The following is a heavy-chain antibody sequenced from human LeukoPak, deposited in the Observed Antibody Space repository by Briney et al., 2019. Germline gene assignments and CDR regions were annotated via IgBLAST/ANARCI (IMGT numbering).Heavy chain of an antibody. CDR1: GFTFSSYA. V-gene: IGHV3-30*04. CDR3: AKRLTLDTAKVCY. J-gene: IGHJ4*02. CDR2: ISYDRNNK. D-gene: IGHD5-18*01. Sequence: PGRSLRLSCAASGFTFSSYAMNWVRQAPGKGLEWVAVISYDRNNKSYADSVKGRFTSSSDNSKNTLYLEMNSQRAEDTAVYYCAKRLTLDTAKVCYWGQGTLVTVSS.